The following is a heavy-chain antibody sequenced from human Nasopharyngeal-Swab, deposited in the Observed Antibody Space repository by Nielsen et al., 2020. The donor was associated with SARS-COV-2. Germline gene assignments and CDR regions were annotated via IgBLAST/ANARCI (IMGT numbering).Heavy chain of an antibody. CDR3: ARTLVRGVIIKAVRGFFDL. V-gene: IGHV4-34*01. D-gene: IGHD3-10*01. CDR1: GGSFSGYY. Sequence: SETLSLTCAVYGGSFSGYYWSWIRQAPGKGLEWIGEINHSETTNYSPSLKSRVTISLDTSKNQFSLKLSSVTAADTAVYYCARTLVRGVIIKAVRGFFDLWGRGTLVTVSS. CDR2: INHSETT. J-gene: IGHJ2*01.